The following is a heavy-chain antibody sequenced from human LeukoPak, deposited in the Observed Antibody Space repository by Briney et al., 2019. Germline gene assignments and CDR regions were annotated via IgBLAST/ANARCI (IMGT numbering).Heavy chain of an antibody. Sequence: GGSLRLSCAASGFTFSNYGMLWVRQAPGKGLDWVAFIRYDGNNKLYADSVKGRFTISRDNSKSTLYLHINSLRAEDTAVYYCVKDNPLDYWGQGTLVIVSS. CDR3: VKDNPLDY. J-gene: IGHJ4*02. CDR1: GFTFSNYG. V-gene: IGHV3-30*02. CDR2: IRYDGNNK.